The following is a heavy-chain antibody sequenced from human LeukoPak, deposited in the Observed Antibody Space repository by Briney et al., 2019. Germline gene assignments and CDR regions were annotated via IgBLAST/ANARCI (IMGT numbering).Heavy chain of an antibody. CDR1: IYSFTSYW. J-gene: IGHJ6*02. CDR2: INPADSDT. V-gene: IGHV5-51*01. CDR3: ARLGDYGMDV. Sequence: GESLKISCKGYIYSFTSYWIGWVRQMPGKGLEWMGIINPADSDTRYSPSFQGQVTISTDKSISTASLQWSSLTASDTAMYYCARLGDYGMDVWGQGTTVAVSS.